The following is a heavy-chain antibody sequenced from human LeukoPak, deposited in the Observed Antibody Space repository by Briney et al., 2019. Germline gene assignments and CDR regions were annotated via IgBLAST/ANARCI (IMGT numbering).Heavy chain of an antibody. V-gene: IGHV3-23*01. CDR3: VKWCGGDCYAIDY. Sequence: LAGGSLRLSCAASGFTFSSYAMSWVRQAPGKGLEWVSAISGLGGGTYYADSVKGRFTISRDNSQNTLHLQMSSLTVEDTAVYYCVKWCGGDCYAIDYWGQGILVTVSS. J-gene: IGHJ4*02. D-gene: IGHD2-21*02. CDR1: GFTFSSYA. CDR2: ISGLGGGT.